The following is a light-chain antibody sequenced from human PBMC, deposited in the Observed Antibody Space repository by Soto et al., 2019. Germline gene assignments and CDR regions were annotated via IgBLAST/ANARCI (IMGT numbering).Light chain of an antibody. CDR2: DVT. J-gene: IGLJ1*01. Sequence: QSVLTQPASVSGSPGQSITISCTGTSSDVGGYNYVSWYQQQPGKAPKFMIYDVTNRPSGVSNLFSGSKSGNTASLTISGLQAEDEADYYCCSYTTSNTRQIVFGTGTKVTVL. CDR1: SSDVGGYNY. CDR3: CSYTTSNTRQIV. V-gene: IGLV2-14*01.